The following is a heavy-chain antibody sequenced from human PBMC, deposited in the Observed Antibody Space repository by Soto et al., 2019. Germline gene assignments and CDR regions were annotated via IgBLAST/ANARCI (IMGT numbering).Heavy chain of an antibody. Sequence: QVQLVQSGPEMKKPGSAVKVSCKASGGTFNTYAMNWVRQVPGQGLEWMGGIFPMVDVPRYAQKFQGRVKITLDESSTTAYMDLSSLRFDDTAVYYCARSVGSGGVIGGFDYWGQGTLVSV. V-gene: IGHV1-69*19. CDR3: ARSVGSGGVIGGFDY. CDR2: IFPMVDVP. CDR1: GGTFNTYA. D-gene: IGHD3-16*02. J-gene: IGHJ4*02.